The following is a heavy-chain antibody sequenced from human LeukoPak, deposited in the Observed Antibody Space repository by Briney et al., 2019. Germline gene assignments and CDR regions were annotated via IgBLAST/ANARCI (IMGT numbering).Heavy chain of an antibody. J-gene: IGHJ6*03. CDR3: ARGPSLTIFGVVKPLYYYYYMDV. CDR2: IYYSGST. D-gene: IGHD3-3*01. Sequence: PSETLSLTCTASGGSISSSTYYWDWIRQPPGKGLEWIGSIYYSGSTYYNPSLKSRVTISVDTSKNQFSLKLSSVTAADTAVYYCARGPSLTIFGVVKPLYYYYYMDVWGKGTTVTVSS. CDR1: GGSISSSTYY. V-gene: IGHV4-39*01.